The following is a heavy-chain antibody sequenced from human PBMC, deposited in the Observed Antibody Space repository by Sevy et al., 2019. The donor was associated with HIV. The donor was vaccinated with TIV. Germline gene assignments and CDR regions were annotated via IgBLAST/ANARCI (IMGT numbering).Heavy chain of an antibody. V-gene: IGHV3-33*01. CDR1: GFSLSGYG. Sequence: GGSLRLSCAASGFSLSGYGMHWVRQAPGKGLQWVAVIWYDGSNKEYADSVKGRFTISRDNSKNSLYLQMNSLRAEDMAVYYCARANLDSSGSYDAFDIWGQRTMVTVSS. D-gene: IGHD3-22*01. CDR2: IWYDGSNK. CDR3: ARANLDSSGSYDAFDI. J-gene: IGHJ3*02.